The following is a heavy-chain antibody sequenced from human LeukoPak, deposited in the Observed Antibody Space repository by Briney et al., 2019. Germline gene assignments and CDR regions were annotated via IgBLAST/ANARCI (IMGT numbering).Heavy chain of an antibody. V-gene: IGHV4-59*01. CDR3: ARDRGGSDPRFAFDI. Sequence: KPSETLSLTCTVSGGSISSYYWSWIRQPPGKGLEWIGYIYYSGSTNYNPSLKSRVTISVDTPKNQFSLELSSVTAADTAVYYCARDRGGSDPRFAFDIWGQGTMVTVSS. CDR2: IYYSGST. D-gene: IGHD3-16*01. CDR1: GGSISSYY. J-gene: IGHJ3*02.